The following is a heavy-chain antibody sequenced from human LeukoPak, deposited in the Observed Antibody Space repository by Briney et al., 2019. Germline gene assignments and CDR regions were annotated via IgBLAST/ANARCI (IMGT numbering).Heavy chain of an antibody. Sequence: SETLSLTCTVSGGSISSGDYYWSWIRQPPGKGLEWIGYIYYSGSTYYNPSLKSRVTISVDTSKNQFSLKLSSVTAADTAVYYCARGRAYGDPPLEYWGQGTLVTVSS. D-gene: IGHD4-17*01. CDR2: IYYSGST. V-gene: IGHV4-30-4*01. CDR1: GGSISSGDYY. J-gene: IGHJ4*02. CDR3: ARGRAYGDPPLEY.